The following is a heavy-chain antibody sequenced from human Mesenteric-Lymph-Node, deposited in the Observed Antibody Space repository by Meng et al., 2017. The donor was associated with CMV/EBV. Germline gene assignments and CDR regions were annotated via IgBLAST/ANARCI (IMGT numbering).Heavy chain of an antibody. D-gene: IGHD6-19*01. CDR3: AKVEASSSGWYEGYYYGMDV. V-gene: IGHV3-53*05. CDR1: GFTVSSNY. Sequence: GGSLRLSCAASGFTVSSNYMSWVRQAPGKGLEWVSVIYSGGSTYYADSVKGRFTISRDNSKNTLYLQMNSLRAEDTAVYYCAKVEASSSGWYEGYYYGMDVWGQGTTVTVSS. J-gene: IGHJ6*02. CDR2: IYSGGST.